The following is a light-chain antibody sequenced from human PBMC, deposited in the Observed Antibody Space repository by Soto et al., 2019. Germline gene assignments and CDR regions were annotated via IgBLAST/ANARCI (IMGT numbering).Light chain of an antibody. V-gene: IGLV2-23*02. CDR2: EVS. CDR3: CSYAGSSTLV. J-gene: IGLJ3*02. Sequence: SALTQPASVSGSPGQSITISCTGTSSDVGSYNLVSWCQQHPGKAPKLMIYEVSKRPSGVSNRFSGSKSGNTASLTISGLQAEDEADYYCCSYAGSSTLVFGGGTKLTVL. CDR1: SSDVGSYNL.